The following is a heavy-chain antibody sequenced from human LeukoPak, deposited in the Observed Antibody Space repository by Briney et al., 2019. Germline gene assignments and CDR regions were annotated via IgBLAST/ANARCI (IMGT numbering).Heavy chain of an antibody. J-gene: IGHJ6*03. CDR3: AKSGSRYYSYYYMDV. D-gene: IGHD2-15*01. V-gene: IGHV3-23*01. Sequence: GGSLRLSCAASGFTFSTFAMNWVRRAPGEGLEWVSSINARDSTYYADSVKGRFTISRDNSKNTLYLQMNSLRAEDTAVYFCAKSGSRYYSYYYMDVWGKGTTVTVSS. CDR1: GFTFSTFA. CDR2: INARDST.